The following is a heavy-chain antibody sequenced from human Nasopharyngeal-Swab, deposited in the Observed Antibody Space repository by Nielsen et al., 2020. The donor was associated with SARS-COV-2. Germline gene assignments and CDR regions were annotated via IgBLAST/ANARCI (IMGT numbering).Heavy chain of an antibody. V-gene: IGHV3-30*03. CDR3: ARDPTTVVPSRGGYYYYYGMDV. Sequence: GESLKISCAASGFTFSSYGMHWVRQAPGKGLEWVAVISYDGSNKYYADFVKGRFTISRDNSKNTLYLQMNSLRAEDTAVYYCARDPTTVVPSRGGYYYYYGMDVWGQGTTVTVSS. J-gene: IGHJ6*02. D-gene: IGHD4-23*01. CDR2: ISYDGSNK. CDR1: GFTFSSYG.